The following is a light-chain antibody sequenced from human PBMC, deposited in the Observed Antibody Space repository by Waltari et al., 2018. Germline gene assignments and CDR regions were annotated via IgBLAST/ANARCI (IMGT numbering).Light chain of an antibody. Sequence: DIQMTQSPSTLSASVGDRVTITCRASQSISPWLAWYQQKPGKAPKLLIYQASSLESGVPSTFSGSASVTDFTLTISSLQPDDFATYYCQQYHTYPWTFGQGTKVETK. J-gene: IGKJ1*01. CDR1: QSISPW. V-gene: IGKV1-5*03. CDR3: QQYHTYPWT. CDR2: QAS.